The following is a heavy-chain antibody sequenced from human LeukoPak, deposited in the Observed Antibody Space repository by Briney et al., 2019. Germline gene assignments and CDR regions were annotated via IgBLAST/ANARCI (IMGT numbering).Heavy chain of an antibody. J-gene: IGHJ4*02. CDR1: GFTFSSYG. CDR3: AKDPTVTTGY. V-gene: IGHV3-30*18. CDR2: ISYDGSNK. D-gene: IGHD4-4*01. Sequence: AGGSLRLSCAASGFTFSSYGMHWVRQAPGKGLEWVAVISYDGSNKYYADSVKGRFTISRDNSKNTLYPQMNSLRAEDTAVYYCAKDPTVTTGYWGQGTLVTVSS.